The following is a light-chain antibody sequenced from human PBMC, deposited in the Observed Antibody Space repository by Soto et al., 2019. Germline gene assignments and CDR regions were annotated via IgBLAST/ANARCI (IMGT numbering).Light chain of an antibody. Sequence: EIVLTQAPATLSLSAVEGATLSCRASQSVSSYLAWYQQKPGQAPRLLIYDAPNRATGIPARFSGSGSGTDFTLTISSLEPEDFAVYYCQQRSNWSWTFGQGTKVDIK. CDR3: QQRSNWSWT. CDR1: QSVSSY. V-gene: IGKV3-11*01. CDR2: DAP. J-gene: IGKJ1*01.